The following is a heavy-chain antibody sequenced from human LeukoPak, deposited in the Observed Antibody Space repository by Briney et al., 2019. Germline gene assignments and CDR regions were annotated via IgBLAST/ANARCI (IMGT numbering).Heavy chain of an antibody. CDR2: IYTSGSI. CDR3: ARARRYSSGWYQRGYYFDY. V-gene: IGHV4-4*07. D-gene: IGHD6-19*01. Sequence: SETLSLTCTVSGGSISSYYWSWIRQPAGKGLEWIGRIYTSGSINYNPSLKSRVTMSVDTSKNQFSLKLSSVTAADTAVYYCARARRYSSGWYQRGYYFDYWGQGTLVTVSS. CDR1: GGSISSYY. J-gene: IGHJ4*02.